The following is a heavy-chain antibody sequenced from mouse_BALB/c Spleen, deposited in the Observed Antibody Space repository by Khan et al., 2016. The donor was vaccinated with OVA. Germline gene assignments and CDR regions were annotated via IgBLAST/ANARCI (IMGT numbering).Heavy chain of an antibody. D-gene: IGHD2-14*01. J-gene: IGHJ3*01. Sequence: VQLQESGAELVRPGVSVKISCKGSGYTFTDFTMHWVKQSHAKSLEWIGVISTYYGDASYNQNFKGKATMTVDKSSSTAYMELARLTSEDSAILYCGRGGGGGRFAYWGQGTLVTVSA. CDR3: GRGGGGGRFAY. CDR2: ISTYYGDA. CDR1: GYTFTDFT. V-gene: IGHV1S137*01.